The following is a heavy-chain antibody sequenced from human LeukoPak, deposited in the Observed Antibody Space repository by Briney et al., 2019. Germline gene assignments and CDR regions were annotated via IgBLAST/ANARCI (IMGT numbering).Heavy chain of an antibody. CDR2: ISSSSSYI. V-gene: IGHV3-21*01. J-gene: IGHJ4*02. CDR1: GFTFSSYA. CDR3: ARDRLLWFGGDY. Sequence: GGSLRLSCAASGFTFSSYAMSWVRQAPGKGLEWVSSISSSSSYIYYADSVKGRFTISRDNAKNSLYLQMNSLRAEDTAVYYCARDRLLWFGGDYWGQGTLVTVSS. D-gene: IGHD3-10*01.